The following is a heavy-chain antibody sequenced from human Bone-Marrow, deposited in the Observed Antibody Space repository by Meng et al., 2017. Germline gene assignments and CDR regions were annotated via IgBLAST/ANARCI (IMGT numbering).Heavy chain of an antibody. Sequence: GESLKISCAASGFIFSSYGMHSVRHAPGKGLEWEAFIQYDGSNKYYADYVKGRFTISRDNSKNTLYMQMNSLRAEDTDVYYCAKDRVEYYYGTGSYYPLNWGQGTLVTVSS. CDR1: GFIFSSYG. D-gene: IGHD3-10*01. V-gene: IGHV3-30*02. J-gene: IGHJ4*02. CDR3: AKDRVEYYYGTGSYYPLN. CDR2: IQYDGSNK.